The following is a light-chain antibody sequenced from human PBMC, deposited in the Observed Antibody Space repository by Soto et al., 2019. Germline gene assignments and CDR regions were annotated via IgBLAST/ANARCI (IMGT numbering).Light chain of an antibody. Sequence: DKVMTQYPATLSVSAGEGASLSCRASQSVSSSLAWYQQKPVQAPRFLIYGASTRATGIPTRFIGSGSGTEFTLTISSLQSDDFAVYYCQQYSNWLPITFGQGTRLEIK. CDR3: QQYSNWLPIT. J-gene: IGKJ5*01. CDR1: QSVSSS. V-gene: IGKV3-15*01. CDR2: GAS.